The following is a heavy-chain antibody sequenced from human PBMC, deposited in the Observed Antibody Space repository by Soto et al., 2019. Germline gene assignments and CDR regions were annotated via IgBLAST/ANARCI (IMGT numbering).Heavy chain of an antibody. V-gene: IGHV1-18*01. CDR1: GDTVTKYD. CDR2: ISFYNGHT. D-gene: IGHD6-19*01. Sequence: QVQLVQSGGEVKKPGASVKVSCKASGDTVTKYDINWVRQAPGQGLEWLGWISFYNGHTNYALKFQDRITLTTDTSTTTASMELRSATCDERAVYYFAGAASIAGAGKERWGQGQLVTASP. CDR3: AGAASIAGAGKER. J-gene: IGHJ4*02.